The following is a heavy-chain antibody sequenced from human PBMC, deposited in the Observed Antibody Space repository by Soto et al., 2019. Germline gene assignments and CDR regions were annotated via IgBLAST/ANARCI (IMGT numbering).Heavy chain of an antibody. CDR3: ARADAPLRLTGPRPMTTVTNYYYYGMDV. J-gene: IGHJ6*02. CDR1: GGTFSSYA. V-gene: IGHV1-69*13. Sequence: GASVKVSCKASGGTFSSYAISWVRQAPGQGLEWMGGIIPIFGTANYAQKFQGRVTITADESTSTACMELSSLRSEDTAVYYCARADAPLRLTGPRPMTTVTNYYYYGMDVWGQGTTVTVSS. D-gene: IGHD4-4*01. CDR2: IIPIFGTA.